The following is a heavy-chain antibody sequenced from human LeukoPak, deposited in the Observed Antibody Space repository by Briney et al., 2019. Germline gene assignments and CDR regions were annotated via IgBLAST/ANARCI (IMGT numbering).Heavy chain of an antibody. V-gene: IGHV3-21*01. CDR3: ARDYYGDYNFDY. J-gene: IGHJ4*02. D-gene: IGHD4-17*01. CDR2: ISSSSNYI. Sequence: GGSLRLSCAASGFTFTSYSLNWVRQAPGKGLEWVSSISSSSNYIYYADSVKGRFTISRDNAKNSLYLQMNSLRAEDTAVHYCARDYYGDYNFDYWGQGTLVTVSS. CDR1: GFTFTSYS.